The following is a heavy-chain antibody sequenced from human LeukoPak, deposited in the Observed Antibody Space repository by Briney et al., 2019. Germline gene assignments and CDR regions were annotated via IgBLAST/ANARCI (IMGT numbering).Heavy chain of an antibody. CDR2: FWYDGSNK. CDR1: GFTFSSYG. D-gene: IGHD2-21*02. CDR3: ARDYCGGDCYSNDY. Sequence: GGSLRLSCAASGFTFSSYGMHWFRQAQGKGLEWVAVFWYDGSNKYYADSVKGRFTISRDNSKNTLYVQMNSLRAEDTAVYYCARDYCGGDCYSNDYWGQGTLVTVSS. J-gene: IGHJ4*02. V-gene: IGHV3-33*01.